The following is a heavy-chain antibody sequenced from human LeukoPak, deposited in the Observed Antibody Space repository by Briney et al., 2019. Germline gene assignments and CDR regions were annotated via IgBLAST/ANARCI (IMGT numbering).Heavy chain of an antibody. CDR2: IYYSGNT. Sequence: SVTLSLTCTVSGGSISSYYWSWIRQPPGKGLEWIGYIYYSGNTNYNPSLKSRVTISVDTSKNQFSLKLTSVTAADTAVYYCARASRGHDYWGQGTLVTVSS. V-gene: IGHV4-59*01. J-gene: IGHJ4*02. CDR3: ARASRGHDY. CDR1: GGSISSYY. D-gene: IGHD3-10*01.